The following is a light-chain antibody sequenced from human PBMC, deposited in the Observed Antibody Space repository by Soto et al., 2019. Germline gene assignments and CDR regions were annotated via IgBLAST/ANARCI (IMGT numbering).Light chain of an antibody. J-gene: IGKJ1*01. V-gene: IGKV1-5*01. CDR1: QSITIW. CDR2: DAS. CDR3: QLYNSYSWT. Sequence: DIQMTQSPSTLSASVGDRVTITCRASQSITIWLAWYQQKPGKAPKLLIFDASSLESGVPSRFSGSGSGTEFTLTISSLQPDDFATYYCQLYNSYSWTFGQGTKVEIK.